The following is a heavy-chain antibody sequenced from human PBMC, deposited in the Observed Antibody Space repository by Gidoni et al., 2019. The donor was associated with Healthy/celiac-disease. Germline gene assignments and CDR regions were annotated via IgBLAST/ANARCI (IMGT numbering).Heavy chain of an antibody. CDR2: ISGSGGST. CDR1: GFTFSSYA. D-gene: IGHD5-12*01. J-gene: IGHJ6*03. Sequence: EVQLLESGGGLVQPGGSLRLSCAASGFTFSSYAMSWVRQAPGKGLEWVSAISGSGGSTYYADSVKGRFTISRDNSKNTLYLQMNSLRAEDTAVYYCAKAGGYSGYDYDYYYYMDVWGKGTTVTVSS. V-gene: IGHV3-23*01. CDR3: AKAGGYSGYDYDYYYYMDV.